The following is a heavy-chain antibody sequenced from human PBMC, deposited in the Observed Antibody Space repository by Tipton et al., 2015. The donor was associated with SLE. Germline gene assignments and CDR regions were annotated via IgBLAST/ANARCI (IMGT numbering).Heavy chain of an antibody. CDR2: INPNGGGT. V-gene: IGHV1-2*06. Sequence: QSGPEVKKPGASVKVSCKAFGYTFTNYYIHWVRQAPGQGLEWVGRINPNGGGTSYAQKYQGRVTMTRDTSISTVYMELSSLRSDDTAVYYCATTQYSSSSVWFDNWGQGTLVTVSS. CDR3: ATTQYSSSSVWFDN. CDR1: GYTFTNYY. D-gene: IGHD6-6*01. J-gene: IGHJ4*02.